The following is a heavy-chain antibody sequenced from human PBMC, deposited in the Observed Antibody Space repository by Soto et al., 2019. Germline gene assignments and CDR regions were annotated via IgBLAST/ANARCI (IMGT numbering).Heavy chain of an antibody. J-gene: IGHJ4*02. CDR1: GFSLSNARMG. CDR3: ARIQRYYDFWSGYYIPFDY. Sequence: QVTLKESGPVLVKPTETLTLTCTVTGFSLSNARMGVSWIRQPPGKALVWLAHIFSNDEKSYSTSLKSRLTISKDTSKSQVVLTMTNMDPVDTATDYCARIQRYYDFWSGYYIPFDYWGQGTLVTVSS. CDR2: IFSNDEK. V-gene: IGHV2-26*01. D-gene: IGHD3-3*01.